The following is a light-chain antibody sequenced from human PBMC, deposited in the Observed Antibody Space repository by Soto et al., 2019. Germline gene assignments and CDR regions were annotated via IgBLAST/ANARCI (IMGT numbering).Light chain of an antibody. Sequence: DIQMTQSPSTLSASVGDRVTITCRASQSISTWLAWYQQKPGKAPRLLIYKASSLQSGVPSRFSGSGSGTEFTLTIRSLQADDVANYYCQQYHSNSRTFGQGTKVEI. CDR1: QSISTW. CDR3: QQYHSNSRT. J-gene: IGKJ1*01. V-gene: IGKV1-5*03. CDR2: KAS.